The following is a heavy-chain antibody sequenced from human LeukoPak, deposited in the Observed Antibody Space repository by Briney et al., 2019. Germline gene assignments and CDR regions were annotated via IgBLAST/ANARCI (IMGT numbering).Heavy chain of an antibody. CDR3: ARGLSVVSFDP. V-gene: IGHV5-51*01. CDR1: GYTFSATYW. D-gene: IGHD4-23*01. J-gene: IGHJ5*02. CDR2: IYPHDSDT. Sequence: GESLKISCQASGYTFSATYWIGWVRQMPGKGLEWVGLIYPHDSDTRYSPSFQGQVTISADKSISTAYLQWSSLKASDTAMYYCARGLSVVSFDPWGQGTLVTVSS.